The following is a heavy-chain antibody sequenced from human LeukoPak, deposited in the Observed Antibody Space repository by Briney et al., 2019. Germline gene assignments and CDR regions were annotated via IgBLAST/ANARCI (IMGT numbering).Heavy chain of an antibody. CDR3: ARNDGSGSYYDVAFDI. V-gene: IGHV4-59*01. J-gene: IGHJ3*02. D-gene: IGHD3-10*01. CDR1: GDSIDSYY. Sequence: SETLSLTCTVSGDSIDSYYWSWIRQPPGKGLEWIGYIYYRGTTSYNPFLKSRVTISVDTSKNQFSLKLNSVTAADTAVYFCARNDGSGSYYDVAFDIWGQGTMVTVSS. CDR2: IYYRGTT.